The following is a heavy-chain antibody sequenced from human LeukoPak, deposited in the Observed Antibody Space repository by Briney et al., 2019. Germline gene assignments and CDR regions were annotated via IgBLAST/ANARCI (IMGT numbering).Heavy chain of an antibody. Sequence: PGGSRRLSCAASGFTFSSYAMSWVRQAPGKGLEWVSAISGSGGSTYYADSVKGRFTISRDNSKNTLYLQMNSLRAEDTAVYYCAKESSLYGSGSYYRDYWGQGTLVTVSS. J-gene: IGHJ4*02. CDR1: GFTFSSYA. CDR3: AKESSLYGSGSYYRDY. D-gene: IGHD3-10*01. V-gene: IGHV3-23*01. CDR2: ISGSGGST.